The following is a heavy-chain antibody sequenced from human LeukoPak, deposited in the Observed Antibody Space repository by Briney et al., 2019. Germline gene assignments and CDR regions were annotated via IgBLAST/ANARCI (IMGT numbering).Heavy chain of an antibody. V-gene: IGHV3-43*02. CDR2: ISGDGVST. D-gene: IGHD3-3*01. CDR1: GFTFDDYA. J-gene: IGHJ4*02. CDR3: VSAYDFWRGQDY. Sequence: GGSLRLSCRGSGFTFDDYAMHWVRQPPGKGLEWVSLISGDGVSTYYLDSVKGRFAVSRDNSENSLYLQMNSLRIEDTALYYCVSAYDFWRGQDYWGQGILVIVSS.